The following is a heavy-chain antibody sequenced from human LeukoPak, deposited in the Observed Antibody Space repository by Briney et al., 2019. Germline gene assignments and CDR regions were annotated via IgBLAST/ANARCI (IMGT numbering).Heavy chain of an antibody. CDR2: IKQDGSKK. J-gene: IGHJ4*02. Sequence: GGSLRLSCVASGFTFSSYWMSWVRQAPGKGLEWVANIKQDGSKKSYVDSVKGRFTISRDNAKNSLYLQMNSLRAEDTAIYYCTRVGYIDEGIDYWGQGTLVTVSS. CDR1: GFTFSSYW. CDR3: TRVGYIDEGIDY. V-gene: IGHV3-7*04. D-gene: IGHD5-24*01.